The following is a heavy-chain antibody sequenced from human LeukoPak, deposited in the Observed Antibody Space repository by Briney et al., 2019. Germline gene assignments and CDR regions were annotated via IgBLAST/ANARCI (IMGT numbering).Heavy chain of an antibody. CDR1: GFTFSSYA. V-gene: IGHV3-30-3*01. CDR3: VKDRWVDH. Sequence: GGSLRLYCAASGFTFSSYAMHWVRQTPGKGLEWVAVISYDGSNKYYADSVKGRFTISRDNSKNTLYLQMNSLRAEDTAVYYCVKDRWVDHWGQGTLVTVSS. CDR2: ISYDGSNK. J-gene: IGHJ4*02. D-gene: IGHD6-13*01.